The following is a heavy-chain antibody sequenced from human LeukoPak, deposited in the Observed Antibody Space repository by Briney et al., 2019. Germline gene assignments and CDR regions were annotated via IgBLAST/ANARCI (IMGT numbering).Heavy chain of an antibody. CDR1: GFTFSSYS. D-gene: IGHD6-13*01. Sequence: PGGSLRLSCAASGFTFSSYSMSWVRQAPGKGLEWVSAISGSGGSTYYADSVKGRFTISRDNSKNTLYLQMNSLRAEDTVVYYCAKSRAAGPYYFDYWGQGTLVTVSS. CDR2: ISGSGGST. J-gene: IGHJ4*02. V-gene: IGHV3-23*01. CDR3: AKSRAAGPYYFDY.